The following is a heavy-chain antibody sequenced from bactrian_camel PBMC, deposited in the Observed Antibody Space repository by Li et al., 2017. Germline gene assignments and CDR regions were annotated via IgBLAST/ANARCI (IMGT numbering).Heavy chain of an antibody. J-gene: IGHJ4*01. Sequence: QVQLVESGGGLVQPGGSLRLSCGTSGLTFIRYDMTWVRQAPGKGLEWVSSVYNDGSNTYYADSVKGRFTISRDNAKNTLYLQMNSLKTEDSAMYYCAKDHGYSDYGRYEYDYWGQGTQVTVS. CDR1: GLTFIRYD. CDR3: AKDHGYSDYGRYEYDY. D-gene: IGHD4*01. V-gene: IGHV3-2*01. CDR2: VYNDGSNT.